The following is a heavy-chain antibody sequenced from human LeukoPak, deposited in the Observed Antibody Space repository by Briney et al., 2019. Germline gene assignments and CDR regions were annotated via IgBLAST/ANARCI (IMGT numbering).Heavy chain of an antibody. V-gene: IGHV4-30-4*07. J-gene: IGHJ4*02. CDR3: ARENYYGSSGYQP. CDR1: GGSISSGGYS. Sequence: SETLSLTCAVSGGSISSGGYSWSWLRQPPGKGLEWIGYIYYSGSTYYNPSLKSRVTISVDTSKNQFSLKLSSVTAADTAVYYCARENYYGSSGYQPWGQGTLVTVSS. CDR2: IYYSGST. D-gene: IGHD3-22*01.